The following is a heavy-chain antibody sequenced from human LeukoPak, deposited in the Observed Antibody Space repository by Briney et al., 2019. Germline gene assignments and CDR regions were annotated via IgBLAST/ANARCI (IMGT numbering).Heavy chain of an antibody. V-gene: IGHV4-34*01. CDR2: IHYTGAT. CDR1: GFTFSTYW. CDR3: ARGVLGPYYFDL. J-gene: IGHJ2*01. D-gene: IGHD7-27*01. Sequence: GSLRLSCAAPGFTFSTYWMHWVRQAPGKGLEWIGEIHYTGATNYKPSLKSRVTISGDPSKNQVSLRVSSVTAADTAVYYCARGVLGPYYFDLWGRGTLVTVSS.